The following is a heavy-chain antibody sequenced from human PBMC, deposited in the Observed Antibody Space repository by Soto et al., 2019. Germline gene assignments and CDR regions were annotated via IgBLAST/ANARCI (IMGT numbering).Heavy chain of an antibody. CDR3: TRGQFGSFDF. Sequence: EVQLVESGGGLVQPGGSLRVSCAASGFTFSSYWMHWVRQVPGKGLAWVSRIKTDGSDTSYADSVKGRFTISRDNAKNTLYLQMNSLRAEDTAVYYCTRGQFGSFDFWGQGTLVTVSS. J-gene: IGHJ4*02. CDR2: IKTDGSDT. D-gene: IGHD3-10*01. V-gene: IGHV3-74*01. CDR1: GFTFSSYW.